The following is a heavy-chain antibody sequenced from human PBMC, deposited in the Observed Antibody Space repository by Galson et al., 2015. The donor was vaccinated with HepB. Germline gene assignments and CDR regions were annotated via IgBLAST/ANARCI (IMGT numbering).Heavy chain of an antibody. V-gene: IGHV3-66*02. D-gene: IGHD3-10*01. J-gene: IGHJ6*02. CDR3: ASTYNYGSGSPSLYFYYGMDV. CDR1: GFTVSSNY. Sequence: SLRLSCAASGFTVSSNYMSWVRQAPGKGLEWVSVIYSGGSTYYADSVKGRFAISRDNSKNTLNLQMSSLRTEDTALYYCASTYNYGSGSPSLYFYYGMDVWGQGTTVTVSS. CDR2: IYSGGST.